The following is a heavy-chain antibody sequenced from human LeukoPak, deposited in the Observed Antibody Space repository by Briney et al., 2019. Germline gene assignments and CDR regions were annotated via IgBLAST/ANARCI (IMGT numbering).Heavy chain of an antibody. V-gene: IGHV3-21*01. CDR1: GFTFSSYA. D-gene: IGHD5-24*01. CDR2: ITGGGLHT. J-gene: IGHJ4*02. CDR3: AREGGDGSNYFDY. Sequence: GGSLRLSCAASGFTFSSYAMNWVRQAPGKGLEWVSTITGGGLHTYYADSVKGRFTISRDNAKNSLYLQMNSLRAEDTAVYFCAREGGDGSNYFDYWGQGTLVTVSS.